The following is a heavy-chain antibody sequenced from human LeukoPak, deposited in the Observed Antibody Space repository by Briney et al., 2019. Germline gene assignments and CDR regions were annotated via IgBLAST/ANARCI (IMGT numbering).Heavy chain of an antibody. CDR2: SYGADYTT. D-gene: IGHD2-2*01. J-gene: IGHJ4*02. V-gene: IGHV5-51*01. Sequence: GESLKISCKGAGYSFTSYWIGCGRQMPGKGLEGRGGSYGADYTTIYSPPFHGQVTISADKSIITSYLQATSLTASDTAMYYRERSPAGPRTFDYWGQGALVTV. CDR1: GYSFTSYW. CDR3: ERSPAGPRTFDY.